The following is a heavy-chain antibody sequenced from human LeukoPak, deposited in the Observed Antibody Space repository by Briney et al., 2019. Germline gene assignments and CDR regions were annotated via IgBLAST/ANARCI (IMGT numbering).Heavy chain of an antibody. CDR2: INPNSGDT. CDR1: GYTFAGYF. D-gene: IGHD1-26*01. J-gene: IGHJ4*02. V-gene: IGHV1-2*04. Sequence: GASVRVSCKASGYTFAGYFIHWVRQAPGQGLEWMRRINPNSGDTEYAPKFQGWVTMTRDTSISTAYVEVRRLISDDTAVYYCARDLVSTSNWEFDFWGPGTLVIVSS. CDR3: ARDLVSTSNWEFDF.